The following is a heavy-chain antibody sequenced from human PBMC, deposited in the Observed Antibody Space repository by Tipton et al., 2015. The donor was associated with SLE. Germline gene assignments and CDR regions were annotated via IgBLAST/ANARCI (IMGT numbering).Heavy chain of an antibody. CDR3: AAREYFYGMDV. CDR1: GGSISSSSYY. CDR2: IYYSGST. J-gene: IGHJ6*02. Sequence: TLSLTCAVSGGSISSSSYYWGWIRQPPGKGLEWIGTIYYSGSTYYNPSLKSRVTLSLDTSKNQFSLKVTSVTDADTAVYYCAAREYFYGMDVWGQGTTVTVSS. D-gene: IGHD2/OR15-2a*01. V-gene: IGHV4-39*01.